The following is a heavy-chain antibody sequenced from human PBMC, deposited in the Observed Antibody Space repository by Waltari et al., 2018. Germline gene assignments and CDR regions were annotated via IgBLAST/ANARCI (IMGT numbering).Heavy chain of an antibody. D-gene: IGHD6-13*01. V-gene: IGHV4-39*07. CDR3: ARDPKGGSFGIAAAGTLLDY. CDR2: IYYSGST. J-gene: IGHJ4*02. Sequence: QLQLQESGPGLVKPSETLSLTCTVSGGPISSSSYYWGWIRQPPGKGREWMWSIYYSGSTYSNPSLKLRVTISVDTSKNQFSLKLSSVTAADTAVYYCARDPKGGSFGIAAAGTLLDYWGQGTLVTVSS. CDR1: GGPISSSSYY.